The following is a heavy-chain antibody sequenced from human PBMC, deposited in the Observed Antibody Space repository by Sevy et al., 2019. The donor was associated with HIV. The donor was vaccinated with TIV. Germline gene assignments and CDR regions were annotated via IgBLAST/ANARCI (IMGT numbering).Heavy chain of an antibody. J-gene: IGHJ4*02. CDR3: VKEGRDDINPYLDF. CDR1: GFTFGGYM. V-gene: IGHV3-23*01. CDR2: VSRNGGTP. Sequence: GGSLRLSCAGSGFTFGGYMMNWVRQAPGRGLEWVARVSRNGGTPEYGDSAKGRFTISRDNSKNTVYLQLKELRAEDTALYYCVKEGRDDINPYLDFWGQGILVTVSS. D-gene: IGHD3-10*01.